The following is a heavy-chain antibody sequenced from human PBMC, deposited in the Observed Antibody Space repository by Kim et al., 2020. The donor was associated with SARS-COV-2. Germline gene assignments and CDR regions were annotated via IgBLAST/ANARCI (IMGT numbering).Heavy chain of an antibody. D-gene: IGHD1-26*01. Sequence: GGSLRLSCAASGFTFSNYWMHWVRQAPGKGLVWVSRINSDGGTTSYADSVKDRFTISRDNAKSTLYLQMNSLRDEDTAVYYCASRLYTGTYSYFDYWGQGTLVTVYS. CDR3: ASRLYTGTYSYFDY. CDR2: INSDGGTT. J-gene: IGHJ4*02. V-gene: IGHV3-74*01. CDR1: GFTFSNYW.